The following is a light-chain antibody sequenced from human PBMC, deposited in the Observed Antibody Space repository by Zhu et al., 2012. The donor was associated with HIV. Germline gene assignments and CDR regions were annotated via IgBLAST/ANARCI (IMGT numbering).Light chain of an antibody. J-gene: IGKJ4*01. CDR1: QNISNK. Sequence: EIVMTQSPATLSVSPGERATLSCRATQNISNKLVWYQQRAGQVPRLLIYTTSTRATGIPPRFSGSGSGTDFTLTISSLEPEDFALYYCQQRSSWPLTFGGGTKVEIK. V-gene: IGKV3-11*01. CDR3: QQRSSWPLT. CDR2: TTS.